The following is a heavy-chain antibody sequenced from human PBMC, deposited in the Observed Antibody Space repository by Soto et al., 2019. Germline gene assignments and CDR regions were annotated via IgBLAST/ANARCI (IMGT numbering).Heavy chain of an antibody. V-gene: IGHV1-69*02. CDR3: ARVGMTTVTEGIIDI. J-gene: IGHJ3*02. Sequence: ASVKVSCKASGGTFSSYTISWVRQAPGQGLEWMGRIIPILGIANYAQKFQGRVTITADKSTSTAYMELSSLRSEDTAVYYCARVGMTTVTEGIIDIWGQGTMVTVSS. CDR1: GGTFSSYT. CDR2: IIPILGIA. D-gene: IGHD4-17*01.